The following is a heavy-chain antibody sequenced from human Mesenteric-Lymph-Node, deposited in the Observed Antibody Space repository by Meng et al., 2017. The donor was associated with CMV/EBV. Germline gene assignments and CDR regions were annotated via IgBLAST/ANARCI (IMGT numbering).Heavy chain of an antibody. CDR3: ERPVLGGASVVAFDY. CDR1: GFTFSSYW. V-gene: IGHV3-74*01. J-gene: IGHJ4*02. D-gene: IGHD2-15*01. CDR2: IDGDGSTA. Sequence: EVQLVESGGGLVQPGESLRLSCAASGFTFSSYWMHWVRQAPGKGLVWLSRIDGDGSTANYANSAKGRFTISRDNAKNTLYLQINDLTPEDTAVYYCERPVLGGASVVAFDYWGQGTLVTVSS.